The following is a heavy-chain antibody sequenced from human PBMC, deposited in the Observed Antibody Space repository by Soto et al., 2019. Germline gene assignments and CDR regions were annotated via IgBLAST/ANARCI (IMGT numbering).Heavy chain of an antibody. D-gene: IGHD6-13*01. CDR1: GASINSKSSY. Sequence: QVQLQESGPGLVKPSETLSLTCIVSGASINSKSSYWGWVRQPPGKGLEWVGTFFSGSTYSNPSLRGRVTLSVDTAKNPFPLRVRSVAAEDTAIYYCTTTRGIAVGGSFDHWGQGTLVTVSS. V-gene: IGHV4-39*02. J-gene: IGHJ5*02. CDR2: FFSGST. CDR3: TTTRGIAVGGSFDH.